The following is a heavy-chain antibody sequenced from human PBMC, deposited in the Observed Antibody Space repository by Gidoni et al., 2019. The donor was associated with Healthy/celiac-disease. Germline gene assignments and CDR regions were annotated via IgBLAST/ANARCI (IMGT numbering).Heavy chain of an antibody. D-gene: IGHD5-12*01. CDR2: IKHGGST. CDR1: GGSFSGDY. V-gene: IGHV4-34*01. Sequence: QVQLQQWGAGLLKRSETLSLTCAVYGGSFSGDYWSWISQPHGKGLTWIGEIKHGGSTNYNPSLKSRVTISVDTSKNQFSLKLSSVTAADTAVYYCARGDIVATIDYWGQGTLVTVSS. CDR3: ARGDIVATIDY. J-gene: IGHJ4*02.